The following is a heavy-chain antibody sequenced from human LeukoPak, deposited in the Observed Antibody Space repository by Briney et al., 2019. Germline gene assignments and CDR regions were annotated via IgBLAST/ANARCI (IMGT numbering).Heavy chain of an antibody. J-gene: IGHJ4*02. Sequence: SETLSLTCTVSGGSISSYYWSWIRQPPGKGLEWIGYIYYSGSTNYNPSLKSRVTISVDTSKNQFSLKLSSVTAADTAVYHCARAGGITMVRGVFDYWGQGTLVTVSS. CDR1: GGSISSYY. V-gene: IGHV4-59*01. D-gene: IGHD3-10*01. CDR2: IYYSGST. CDR3: ARAGGITMVRGVFDY.